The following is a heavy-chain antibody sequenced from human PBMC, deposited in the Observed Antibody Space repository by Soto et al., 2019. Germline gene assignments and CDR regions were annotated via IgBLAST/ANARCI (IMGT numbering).Heavy chain of an antibody. CDR3: TSGLVPITY. CDR1: GFTINNNY. V-gene: IGHV3-53*01. J-gene: IGHJ4*02. CDR2: LYRNGSA. Sequence: ESGGGLIQPGGSLRLSCAASGFTINNNYMTWVRQAPGKGLEWVSVLYRNGSAYYSDSVRGRFSISRDNSKNTLYLQMGRLRAEDTAVYFCTSGLVPITYWGQGTLVTVSS. D-gene: IGHD1-20*01.